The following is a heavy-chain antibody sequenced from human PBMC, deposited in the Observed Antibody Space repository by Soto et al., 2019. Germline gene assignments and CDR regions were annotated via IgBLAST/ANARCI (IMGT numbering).Heavy chain of an antibody. CDR2: IHSDGSST. Sequence: DVQLVESGGGSVQPGGSLSLSCAATGFTFSYYWMHWLRQAPGKGLVWVSRIHSDGSSTTDAESVKGRFTISRDNAKNTLYLQMNSLGAEDTAVYYCARGQWGAFDLWGQGTMVTVAS. J-gene: IGHJ3*01. CDR1: GFTFSYYW. V-gene: IGHV3-74*01. D-gene: IGHD1-26*01. CDR3: ARGQWGAFDL.